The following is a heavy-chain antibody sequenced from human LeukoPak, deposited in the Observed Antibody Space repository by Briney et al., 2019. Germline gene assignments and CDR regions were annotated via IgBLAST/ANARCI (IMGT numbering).Heavy chain of an antibody. J-gene: IGHJ4*02. CDR2: VKSKVDGVTS. CDR3: TTDSYYDILTGNLFDY. CDR1: GCTFSNVW. D-gene: IGHD3-9*01. Sequence: GGSLRLSCAASGCTFSNVWMSWVRQAPGKGLEWVGRVKSKVDGVTSDYASPVKGGFTMSRDDSKNMLYLQMSSLRTEDTAVYYCTTDSYYDILTGNLFDYWGQGTLVTVSS. V-gene: IGHV3-15*01.